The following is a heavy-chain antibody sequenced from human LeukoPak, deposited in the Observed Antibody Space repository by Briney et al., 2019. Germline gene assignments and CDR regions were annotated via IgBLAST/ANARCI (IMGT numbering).Heavy chain of an antibody. V-gene: IGHV4-4*02. J-gene: IGHJ5*02. D-gene: IGHD4-11*01. CDR2: IYHSGST. Sequence: SETLSLTCAVSGGSISSSNWWSWVRQPPGKGLEWIGEIYHSGSTNYNPSLKSRVTISVDTSKNQFSLKPSSVTAADTAVYYCAREGLDYRRWFDPWGQGTLVTVSS. CDR1: GGSISSSNW. CDR3: AREGLDYRRWFDP.